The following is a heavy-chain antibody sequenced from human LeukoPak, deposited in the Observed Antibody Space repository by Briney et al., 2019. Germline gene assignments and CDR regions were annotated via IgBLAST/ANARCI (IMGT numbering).Heavy chain of an antibody. D-gene: IGHD5-24*01. CDR3: TRGADDYKTGS. V-gene: IGHV4-31*02. CDR2: FHPSGTT. CDR1: GDFVINDNSI. J-gene: IGHJ1*01. Sequence: PSQTLSLICSVSGDFVINDNSICRWIRRHREEGVEWIGYFHPSGTTYYNPALKIRLTISIDTAKNHFSLEMTSMTAADTAVYSCTRGADDYKTGSWGQGTLVTVSS.